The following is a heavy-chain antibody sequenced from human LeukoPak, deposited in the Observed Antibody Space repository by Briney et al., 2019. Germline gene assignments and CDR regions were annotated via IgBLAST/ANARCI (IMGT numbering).Heavy chain of an antibody. Sequence: GGSLRPSCAASGFTFSSYSMNWVRQAPGKGLEWVSYISSSSSTIYYADSVKGRFTISRDNAKNSLYLQMNSLRAEDTAVYYCARDWAYSSSWYGSEFDPWGQGTLVTVSS. CDR3: ARDWAYSSSWYGSEFDP. CDR2: ISSSSSTI. CDR1: GFTFSSYS. V-gene: IGHV3-48*04. J-gene: IGHJ5*02. D-gene: IGHD6-13*01.